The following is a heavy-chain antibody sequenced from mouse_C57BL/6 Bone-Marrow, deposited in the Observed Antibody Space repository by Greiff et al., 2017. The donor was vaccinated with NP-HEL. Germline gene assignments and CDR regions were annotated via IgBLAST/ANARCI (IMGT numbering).Heavy chain of an antibody. V-gene: IGHV1-26*01. Sequence: VQLQQSGPELVKPGASVKISCKASGYTFTDYYMNWVKQSHGKSLEWIGDINPNNGGTSYNQKFKGKATLTVDKSSSTAYMELRSLTSEDSAVYYCARDYYGSSYLAYWGQGTLVTVSA. J-gene: IGHJ3*01. D-gene: IGHD1-1*01. CDR3: ARDYYGSSYLAY. CDR2: INPNNGGT. CDR1: GYTFTDYY.